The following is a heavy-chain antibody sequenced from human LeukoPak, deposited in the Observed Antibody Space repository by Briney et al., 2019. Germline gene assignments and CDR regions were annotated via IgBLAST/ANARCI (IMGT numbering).Heavy chain of an antibody. CDR2: ISGSGGST. V-gene: IGHV3-23*01. D-gene: IGHD3-10*01. CDR1: GFTFSSYG. J-gene: IGHJ4*02. Sequence: GGSLRLSCAASGFTFSSYGMSWVRQAPGKGLEWVSAISGSGGSTYYADSVKGRFTIFRDNSKNTLYLQMNSLRAEDTAVYYCAKDGVPSRWFGRNYFDYWGQGTLVTVSS. CDR3: AKDGVPSRWFGRNYFDY.